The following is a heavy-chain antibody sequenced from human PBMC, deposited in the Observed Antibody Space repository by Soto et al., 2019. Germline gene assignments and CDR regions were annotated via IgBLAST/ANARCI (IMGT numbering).Heavy chain of an antibody. V-gene: IGHV1-45*02. CDR1: GYTFTYRY. CDR3: ARSARFNGGDWDAFDI. Sequence: SVKVSCKASGYTFTYRYLHWVRQAPGQALEWMGWITPFNGNTNYAQKFQDRVTITRDRSMSTAYMELSSLRSEDTAMYYCARSARFNGGDWDAFDIWGQGTMVTVSS. D-gene: IGHD2-21*02. J-gene: IGHJ3*02. CDR2: ITPFNGNT.